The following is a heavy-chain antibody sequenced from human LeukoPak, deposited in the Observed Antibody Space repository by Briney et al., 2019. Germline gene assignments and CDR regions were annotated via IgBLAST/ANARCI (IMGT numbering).Heavy chain of an antibody. CDR1: GFTFSSYS. CDR2: ISSSSSYI. J-gene: IGHJ4*02. D-gene: IGHD6-19*01. V-gene: IGHV3-21*01. CDR3: AKEETGYSSGWYNY. Sequence: PGGSLRLSCAASGFTFSSYSMNWVRQAPGKGLEWVSSISSSSSYIYYADSVKGRFTISRDNSKNTLYLQMHSLRPEDTAVYYCAKEETGYSSGWYNYWGQGTLVTVSS.